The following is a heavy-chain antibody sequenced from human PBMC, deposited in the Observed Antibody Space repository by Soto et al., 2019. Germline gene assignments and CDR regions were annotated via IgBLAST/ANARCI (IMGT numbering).Heavy chain of an antibody. Sequence: QVQLQESGPGLVKPSETLSVTCTVSGGSITSYYWSWIRQSPGKGLEWIGYIYYSGSTNYNPSLKSRVTISVDTSKNQFSLKLSSVTAADTAVYYCARGGVYSSGWYPWGQVTLVTVSS. V-gene: IGHV4-59*01. CDR3: ARGGVYSSGWYP. CDR2: IYYSGST. D-gene: IGHD6-19*01. CDR1: GGSITSYY. J-gene: IGHJ5*02.